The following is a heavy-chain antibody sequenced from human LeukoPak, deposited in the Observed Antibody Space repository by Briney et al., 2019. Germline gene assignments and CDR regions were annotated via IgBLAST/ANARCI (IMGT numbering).Heavy chain of an antibody. CDR3: ARVLRYFDWLFLDY. CDR1: GFTFSSYG. CDR2: ISGSGGST. V-gene: IGHV3-23*01. J-gene: IGHJ4*02. D-gene: IGHD3-9*01. Sequence: PGGSLRLSCAASGFTFSSYGMSWVRQAPGKGLEWVSAISGSGGSTYYADSVKGRFTISRDNSKNTLYLQMNSLRAEDTAVYYCARVLRYFDWLFLDYWGQGTLVTVSS.